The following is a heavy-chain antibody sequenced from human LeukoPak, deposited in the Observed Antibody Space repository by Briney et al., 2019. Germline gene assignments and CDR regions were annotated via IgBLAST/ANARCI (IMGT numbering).Heavy chain of an antibody. CDR2: ISGSSSYI. Sequence: GGSLRLSCAASGFTFSSYGMHWVRQAPGKGLEWVSSISGSSSYISYADSVKGRFTISRDNAKNSLYLQMNILRAEDTAVYYCAFSSSWYGDYWGQGTLVTVSS. CDR3: AFSSSWYGDY. D-gene: IGHD6-13*01. CDR1: GFTFSSYG. J-gene: IGHJ4*02. V-gene: IGHV3-21*01.